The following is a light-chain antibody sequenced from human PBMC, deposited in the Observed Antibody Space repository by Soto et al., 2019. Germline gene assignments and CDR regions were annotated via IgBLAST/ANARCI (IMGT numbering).Light chain of an antibody. V-gene: IGLV2-14*01. CDR3: SSYTGSSTPFV. CDR1: ISDVGGYNY. CDR2: EVS. Sequence: SVPSQPPSVSGSPGQSSTISCTGTISDVGGYNYVSWYQQRPGKATKRMIYEVSHRPSGISDRFSGSKSGNKASLTISGLQAEDEADYYCSSYTGSSTPFVFGTGTEVTV. J-gene: IGLJ1*01.